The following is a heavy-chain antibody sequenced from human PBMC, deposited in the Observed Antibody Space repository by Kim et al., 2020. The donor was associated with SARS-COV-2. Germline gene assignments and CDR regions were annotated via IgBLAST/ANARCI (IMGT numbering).Heavy chain of an antibody. CDR2: CDNDGTGT. D-gene: IGHD5-12*01. CDR3: ATCGFRGRLFTYYYMDV. CDR1: GLALSNYW. Sequence: GGSLRLSCAASGLALSNYWMHWVRQAPGKGLVWVSRCDNDGTGTSYAESVKGRFTISRDNANNTLYLHMTSLRAEDTAVYYCATCGFRGRLFTYYYMDVWGKGTTVTVSS. V-gene: IGHV3-74*01. J-gene: IGHJ6*03.